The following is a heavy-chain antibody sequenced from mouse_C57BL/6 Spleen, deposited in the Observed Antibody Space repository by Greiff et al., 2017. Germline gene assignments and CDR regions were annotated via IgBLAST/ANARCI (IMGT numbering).Heavy chain of an antibody. CDR3: TRPQLGRWYFDV. D-gene: IGHD4-1*02. Sequence: VQLQESGAELVRPGASVTLSCKASGYTFTDYEMHWVKQTPVHGLEWIGAIDPETGGTAYNQKFKGKAILTADKSSSTAYMELRSLTSEDSAVYYCTRPQLGRWYFDVWGTGTTVTVSS. J-gene: IGHJ1*03. V-gene: IGHV1-15*01. CDR2: IDPETGGT. CDR1: GYTFTDYE.